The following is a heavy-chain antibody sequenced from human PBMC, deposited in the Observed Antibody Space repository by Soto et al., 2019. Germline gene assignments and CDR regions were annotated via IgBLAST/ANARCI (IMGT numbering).Heavy chain of an antibody. Sequence: QVPLVQSGAEVKKPGSSVKVSCKASGGTFSSYAISWVRQAPGQGLEWMGGIIPIFGTANYAQKFQGRVTITADESTSTAYMGLSSLRSDDTAVYYCARDYGDSRLYYGMDVWGQGTTVTVSS. J-gene: IGHJ6*02. D-gene: IGHD4-17*01. V-gene: IGHV1-69*12. CDR3: ARDYGDSRLYYGMDV. CDR2: IIPIFGTA. CDR1: GGTFSSYA.